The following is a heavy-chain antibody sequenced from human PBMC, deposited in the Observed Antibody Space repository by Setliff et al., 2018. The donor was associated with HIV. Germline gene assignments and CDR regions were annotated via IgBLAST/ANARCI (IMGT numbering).Heavy chain of an antibody. CDR3: ARGGRGWYMDC. V-gene: IGHV3-72*01. D-gene: IGHD6-19*01. CDR2: IRDKVNTYTT. J-gene: IGHJ4*02. CDR1: GFTFSDHY. Sequence: GSLRLSCAASGFTFSDHYMDWVRQAPGKGLEWVGRIRDKVNTYTTKYAASVKGRFTISRDDSKNSLFLQLNSLKTEDTAVYYCARGGRGWYMDCWGQGTLVTVSS.